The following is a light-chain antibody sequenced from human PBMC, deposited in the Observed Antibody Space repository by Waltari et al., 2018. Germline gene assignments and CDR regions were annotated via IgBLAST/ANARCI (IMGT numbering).Light chain of an antibody. CDR3: SSFAGSNLVL. CDR1: SSDVGGPKY. Sequence: QSALTQPPSASGSPGQSVTIPCTGTSSDVGGPKYVSWYQQHPGKAPKLMIFEVNTRPSGVPDRCSGSKSGNTASLTVSGLQAEDEADYYCSSFAGSNLVLFGGGPKLTVL. CDR2: EVN. V-gene: IGLV2-8*01. J-gene: IGLJ2*01.